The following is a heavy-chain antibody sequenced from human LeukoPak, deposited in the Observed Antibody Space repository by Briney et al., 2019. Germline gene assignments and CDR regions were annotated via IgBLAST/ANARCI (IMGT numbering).Heavy chain of an antibody. CDR1: GGTFSSYA. J-gene: IGHJ4*02. Sequence: SVKVSSKASGGTFSSYAISWVRQAPGQGLEWMGGIIPIFGTANYAQKFQGRVTITADESTSTAYMELSSLRSEDTAVYYCAREGGNWNDPPPSYFDYWGQGTLVTVSS. CDR3: AREGGNWNDPPPSYFDY. CDR2: IIPIFGTA. V-gene: IGHV1-69*01. D-gene: IGHD1-1*01.